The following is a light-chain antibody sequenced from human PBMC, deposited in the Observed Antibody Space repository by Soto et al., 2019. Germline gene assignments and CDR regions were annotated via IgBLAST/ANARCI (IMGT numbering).Light chain of an antibody. V-gene: IGLV2-14*03. J-gene: IGLJ2*01. Sequence: QSVLTQPASVSGSPGQSITISCTGTSSDIGAYNYVSWYQQHPGKAPKLMIYDVNIRPSGVSNRFSGSKSGNTASLTISGLQAEDEADEYCTSWTTSTTMIFGGGTKLTVL. CDR1: SSDIGAYNY. CDR3: TSWTTSTTMI. CDR2: DVN.